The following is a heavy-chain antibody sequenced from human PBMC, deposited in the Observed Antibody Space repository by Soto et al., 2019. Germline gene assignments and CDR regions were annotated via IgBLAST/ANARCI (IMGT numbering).Heavy chain of an antibody. V-gene: IGHV3-33*01. D-gene: IGHD2-21*02. Sequence: QVQLVESGGGVVQPGRSLRLSCAASGFTFSRYGIHWVRQAPGKGLEWVAVIWYDGSNKYYADSVKGRFTISRDNSKNTLYLQMNSLGVEDTAVYYCARGTLRGDYGADYWGQGTLVTVSS. J-gene: IGHJ4*02. CDR1: GFTFSRYG. CDR3: ARGTLRGDYGADY. CDR2: IWYDGSNK.